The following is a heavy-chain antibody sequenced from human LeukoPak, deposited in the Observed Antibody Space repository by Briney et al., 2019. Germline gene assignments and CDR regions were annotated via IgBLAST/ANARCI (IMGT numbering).Heavy chain of an antibody. CDR1: GFTFSSYE. CDR2: ISSSSSTI. V-gene: IGHV3-48*01. D-gene: IGHD1-1*01. CDR3: ARVLGATGTRNWFDP. J-gene: IGHJ5*02. Sequence: GGSLRLSCAASGFTFSSYEMNWVRQAPGKGLEWVSYISSSSSTIYYADSVKGRFTISRDNAKNSLYLQMNSLRAEDTAVYYCARVLGATGTRNWFDPWGQGTLVTVSS.